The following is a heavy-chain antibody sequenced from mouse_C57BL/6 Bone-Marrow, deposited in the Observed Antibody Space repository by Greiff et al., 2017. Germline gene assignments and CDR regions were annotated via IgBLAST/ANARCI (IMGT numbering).Heavy chain of an antibody. D-gene: IGHD1-1*01. Sequence: VQLKESGPELVKPGASVKMSCKASGYTFTDYNMHWVKQSHGKSLEWIGYINPNNGGTNYNQKFKGKATLTVNKSSSTAYMELRSLTSEDSAVYYCARWGSSYGWYFDVWGTGTTVTVAS. CDR3: ARWGSSYGWYFDV. V-gene: IGHV1-22*01. J-gene: IGHJ1*03. CDR2: INPNNGGT. CDR1: GYTFTDYN.